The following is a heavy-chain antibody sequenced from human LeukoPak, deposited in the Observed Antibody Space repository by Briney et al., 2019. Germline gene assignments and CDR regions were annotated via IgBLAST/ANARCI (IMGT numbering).Heavy chain of an antibody. CDR1: GYTFTSYG. Sequence: GASVKVSCKASGYTFTSYGINWVRQAPGQGLEWMGWISAYNGNTNYAQKLQGRVTMTTDTSTSTAYMELRSLRSDDTAVYYCARGVVPAAIQNLLAFDIWGQGTMVTVSS. CDR2: ISAYNGNT. V-gene: IGHV1-18*01. CDR3: ARGVVPAAIQNLLAFDI. J-gene: IGHJ3*02. D-gene: IGHD2-2*02.